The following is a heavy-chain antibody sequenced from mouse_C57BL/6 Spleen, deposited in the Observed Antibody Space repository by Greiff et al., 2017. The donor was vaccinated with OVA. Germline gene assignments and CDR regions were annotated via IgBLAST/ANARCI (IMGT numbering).Heavy chain of an antibody. CDR1: GFTFSSYA. V-gene: IGHV5-9-1*02. J-gene: IGHJ2*01. CDR3: TRDLRNYFDY. CDR2: ISSGGDYI. D-gene: IGHD6-1*01. Sequence: EVKLMESGEGLVKPGGSLKLSCAASGFTFSSYAMSWVRQTPEKRLEWVAYISSGGDYIYYADTVKGRFTISRDNARNTLYLQMSSLKSEDTAMYYCTRDLRNYFDYWGQGTTLTVSS.